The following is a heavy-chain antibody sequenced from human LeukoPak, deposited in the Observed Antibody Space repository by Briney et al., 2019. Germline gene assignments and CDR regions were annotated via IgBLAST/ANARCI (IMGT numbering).Heavy chain of an antibody. CDR3: ARDGYYDFWSGYYGNYYYYGMDV. V-gene: IGHV4-59*01. J-gene: IGHJ6*02. CDR1: GGSISSYY. Sequence: SETLSLTCTVSGGSISSYYWSWIRQPPGKGLEWIWYIYYSGSTNYNPSLKSRVTISVDTSKNQFSLKLSSVTAADTAVYYCARDGYYDFWSGYYGNYYYYGMDVWGQGTTVTVSS. CDR2: IYYSGST. D-gene: IGHD3-3*01.